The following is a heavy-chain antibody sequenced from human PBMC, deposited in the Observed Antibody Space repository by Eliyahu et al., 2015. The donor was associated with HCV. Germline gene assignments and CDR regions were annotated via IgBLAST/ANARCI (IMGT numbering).Heavy chain of an antibody. J-gene: IGHJ4*02. CDR2: ISYDGSNK. CDR3: AKGNSGWYLGVWQAIDY. CDR1: GFTFSSXG. V-gene: IGHV3-30*18. D-gene: IGHD6-19*01. Sequence: QVQLVESGGGVVQPGRSLXLSCAASGFTFSSXGMHWVRQAPGKGLEWVAVISYDGSNKYYADSVKGRFTISRDNSKNTLYLQMNSLRAEDTAVYYCAKGNSGWYLGVWQAIDYWGQGTLVTVSS.